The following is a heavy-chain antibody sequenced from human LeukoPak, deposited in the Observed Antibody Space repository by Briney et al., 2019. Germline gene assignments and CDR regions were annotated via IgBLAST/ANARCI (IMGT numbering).Heavy chain of an antibody. J-gene: IGHJ4*02. V-gene: IGHV4-61*01. CDR3: ASNTGTVFDY. CDR1: GGSISSSSYY. D-gene: IGHD7-27*01. CDR2: VYYSGST. Sequence: SETLSLTCTVSGGSISSSSYYWSWIRQPPGKGLEWIGYVYYSGSTEYNPSLRSRVTISLDMSKHQFSLNMTSVTAADTAVYYCASNTGTVFDYWGQGALVTVSS.